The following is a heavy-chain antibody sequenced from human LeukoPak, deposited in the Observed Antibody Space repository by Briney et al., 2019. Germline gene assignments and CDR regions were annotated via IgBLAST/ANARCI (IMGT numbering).Heavy chain of an antibody. Sequence: GGSVKVSCKASGYPFTTYDINWVRKATGQGLEWMGGMNGGSGYTGYSEKVQGSVTMTRDTSMTTAYMELSSLRSEDTAVYYCATISDQNWYFAPWGRGTLVTVSS. V-gene: IGHV1-8*01. CDR2: MNGGSGYT. CDR3: ATISDQNWYFAP. CDR1: GYPFTTYD. J-gene: IGHJ2*01.